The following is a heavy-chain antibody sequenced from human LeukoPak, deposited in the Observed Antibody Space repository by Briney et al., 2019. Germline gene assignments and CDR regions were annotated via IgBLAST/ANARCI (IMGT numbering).Heavy chain of an antibody. CDR3: ASDHSGSPAAFDI. CDR2: ISAYNGNT. Sequence: ASMKVSCKASGYTFTSYGITWVRQAPGQGLEWMGWISAYNGNTNYAQNFQGRVTMTTDTSTSTAYMELRSLRSDDTAVYYCASDHSGSPAAFDIWGQGTTVTVSS. D-gene: IGHD6-13*01. J-gene: IGHJ3*02. CDR1: GYTFTSYG. V-gene: IGHV1-18*01.